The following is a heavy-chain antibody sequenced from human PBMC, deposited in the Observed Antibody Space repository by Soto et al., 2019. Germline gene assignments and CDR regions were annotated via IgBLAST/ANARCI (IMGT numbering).Heavy chain of an antibody. D-gene: IGHD3-10*01. V-gene: IGHV3-23*01. CDR3: AKDLGYYGSGNAGGYFDL. CDR1: GFTFSSYA. Sequence: EVQLLESGGGLVQPGGSLRLSCAASGFTFSSYAMSWVRQAPGKGLEWVSAISGSGGSTYYADSVKGRFTISRDNSKNTLYLQMNSMRAEDTAVYYCAKDLGYYGSGNAGGYFDLWGRGTLVTVSS. J-gene: IGHJ2*01. CDR2: ISGSGGST.